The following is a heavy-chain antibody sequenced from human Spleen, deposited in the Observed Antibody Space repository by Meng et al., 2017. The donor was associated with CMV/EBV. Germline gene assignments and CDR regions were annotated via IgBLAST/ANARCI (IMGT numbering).Heavy chain of an antibody. V-gene: IGHV1-69*05. J-gene: IGHJ4*02. D-gene: IGHD1-14*01. CDR1: GGTFSSYA. CDR2: IIPIFGTA. Sequence: CKASGGTFSSYAISWVRQAPGQGLEWMGGIIPIFGTANYAQKFQGRVTITTDESTSTAYMELSSLRSEDTAVYYCARELTGTCYVDFWGRGTLVTVSS. CDR3: ARELTGTCYVDF.